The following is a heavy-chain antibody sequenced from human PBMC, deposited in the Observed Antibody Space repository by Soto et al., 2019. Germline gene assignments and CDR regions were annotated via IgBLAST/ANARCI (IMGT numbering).Heavy chain of an antibody. J-gene: IGHJ4*02. V-gene: IGHV3-30*18. Sequence: QVQLVESGGGVVQPGRSLRLSCAASGFTFSSFGMHWVRQAPGKGLEWVAVASYDGSYKYYADSVKGRFTISRDNSKNTPYLPMNSLRAEDTAVYYCAQERSVLATTPDFDYWGQGTLVTVSS. D-gene: IGHD5-12*01. CDR2: ASYDGSYK. CDR1: GFTFSSFG. CDR3: AQERSVLATTPDFDY.